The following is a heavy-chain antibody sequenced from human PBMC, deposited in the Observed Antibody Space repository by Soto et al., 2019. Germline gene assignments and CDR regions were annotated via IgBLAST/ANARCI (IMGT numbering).Heavy chain of an antibody. V-gene: IGHV1-69*06. CDR2: IIPIFGTA. D-gene: IGHD2-2*01. Sequence: SVKVSCKASGGTFSSYAISWVRQAPGQGLEWMGGIIPIFGTANYAQKFQGRVTMTADKSTDTAYMELSSLRSEDTAVYYCATNVVVVGGMDVWGQGTTVTVSS. CDR1: GGTFSSYA. CDR3: ATNVVVVGGMDV. J-gene: IGHJ6*02.